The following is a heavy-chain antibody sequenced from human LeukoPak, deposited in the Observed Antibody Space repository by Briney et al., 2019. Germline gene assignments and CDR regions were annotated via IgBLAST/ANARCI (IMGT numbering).Heavy chain of an antibody. V-gene: IGHV3-23*01. CDR3: AKDSHWILFDD. CDR2: IGGSGTRT. CDR1: GFTFTTYG. Sequence: GGSLRLSCSASGFTFTTYGMNWVRQAPGKGLEWVSGIGGSGTRTYYADSVKGRFTISRDNAKNTLYLQMNSLRDEDTAVYYCAKDSHWILFDDWGQGTLVTVSS. D-gene: IGHD2-2*03. J-gene: IGHJ4*02.